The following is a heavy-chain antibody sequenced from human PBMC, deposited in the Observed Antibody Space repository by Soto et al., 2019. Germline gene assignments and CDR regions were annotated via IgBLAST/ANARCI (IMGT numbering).Heavy chain of an antibody. J-gene: IGHJ5*02. CDR2: IYYSGST. D-gene: IGHD6-19*01. CDR1: GGSISSGGYY. CDR3: ASSWYSSGWGWFDP. Sequence: SETLSLTCTVSGGSISSGGYYWSWIRQHPGKGLEWIGYIYYSGSTYYNPSLKSRVTISVDTSKNQFSLKLSSVTAADTAVYYCASSWYSSGWGWFDPWGQGTLVTVSS. V-gene: IGHV4-31*03.